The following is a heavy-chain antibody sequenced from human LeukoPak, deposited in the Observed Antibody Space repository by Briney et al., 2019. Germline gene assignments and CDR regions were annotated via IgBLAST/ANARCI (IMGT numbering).Heavy chain of an antibody. J-gene: IGHJ4*02. CDR2: ISGDGGSI. D-gene: IGHD6-19*01. Sequence: PGGSLRLSCAASGFAFNDFTMHWVRQPPGKGLEWISLISGDGGSIYYADSVKGRFTISRDKSRDSLSLYLQMNSLRADDSALYDCAKEHISGWPNFDSWGQGTLVTVSS. CDR3: AKEHISGWPNFDS. CDR1: GFAFNDFT. V-gene: IGHV3-43*01.